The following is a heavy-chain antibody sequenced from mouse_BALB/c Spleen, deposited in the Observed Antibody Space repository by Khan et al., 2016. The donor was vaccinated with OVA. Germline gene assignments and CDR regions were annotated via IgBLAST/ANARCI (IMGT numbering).Heavy chain of an antibody. CDR1: GFTFCNYA. V-gene: IGHV5-6-5*01. J-gene: IGHJ3*01. CDR3: ARDYWFAY. CDR2: ISSGDST. Sequence: EVELVESGGGLVKPGGSLKLSCAASGFTFCNYAMSWVRQSPEKRLEWVASISSGDSTYYPDSVKGRFTISRDNARNILYLQMSSLRSEDTAMYYCARDYWFAYWGQGTLVTVSA.